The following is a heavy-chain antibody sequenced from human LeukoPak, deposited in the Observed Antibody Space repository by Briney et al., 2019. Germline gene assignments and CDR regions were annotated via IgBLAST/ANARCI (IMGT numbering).Heavy chain of an antibody. J-gene: IGHJ5*02. CDR3: AKEAYSGSYYWFDT. CDR1: GFTFSSYS. CDR2: ISSSSSYI. Sequence: PGGSLRLSCAASGFTFSSYSMNWVRQAPGKGLEWVSSISSSSSYIYYADSVKGRFTISRDNSKNMLYLQMNSLRAEDTAVYYCAKEAYSGSYYWFDTWGQGTLVTVSS. D-gene: IGHD1-26*01. V-gene: IGHV3-21*04.